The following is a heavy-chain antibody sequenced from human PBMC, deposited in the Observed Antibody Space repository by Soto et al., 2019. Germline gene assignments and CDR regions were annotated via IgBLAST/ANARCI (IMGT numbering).Heavy chain of an antibody. V-gene: IGHV3-53*02. D-gene: IGHD2-2*01. J-gene: IGHJ6*01. CDR1: GFTVSSNY. CDR3: ARDRREYQLLWEGYYYYGMDV. Sequence: EVQLVETGGGLIQPGGSLRLSCAASGFTVSSNYMSWVRQAPGKGLEWVSVIYSGGSTYYADSVKGRFTISRDNSKNTLYLQMNSLRAEDTAVYYCARDRREYQLLWEGYYYYGMDVW. CDR2: IYSGGST.